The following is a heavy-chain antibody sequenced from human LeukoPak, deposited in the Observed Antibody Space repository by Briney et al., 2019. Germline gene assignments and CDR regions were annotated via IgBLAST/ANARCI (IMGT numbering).Heavy chain of an antibody. V-gene: IGHV4-59*01. J-gene: IGHJ6*03. D-gene: IGHD3-16*01. CDR2: IYDSGST. CDR3: ATTGGDIYYYYMDV. Sequence: SETLTLTCTVSGGSISSYYWSWIRQPPGKGLEWIGFIYDSGSTNYNPSLKSRVTISVDTSKNQFSLKLRSVTAEDTAVYYCATTGGDIYYYYMDVWGKGTTVTISS. CDR1: GGSISSYY.